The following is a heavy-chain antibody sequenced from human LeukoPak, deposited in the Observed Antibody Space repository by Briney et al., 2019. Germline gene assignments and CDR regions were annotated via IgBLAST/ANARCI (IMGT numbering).Heavy chain of an antibody. V-gene: IGHV3-7*01. D-gene: IGHD1-26*01. J-gene: IGHJ4*02. CDR2: IDKHGSGK. CDR1: GFTFSTSW. CDR3: ARDAGWGYYDL. Sequence: GGSLSLSSVASGFTFSTSWVTWVRQAPGKGLEWVANIDKHGSGKYYVDSVKGRFGISRDYAIDSVFLQMDSLRAEDTSVYYCARDAGWGYYDLWGQGTPVTVSS.